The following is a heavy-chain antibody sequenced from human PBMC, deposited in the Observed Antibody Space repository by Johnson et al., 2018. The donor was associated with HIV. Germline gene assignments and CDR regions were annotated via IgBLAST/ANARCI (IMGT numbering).Heavy chain of an antibody. Sequence: VQLVESGGGLIQPGGSLRLSCAASGFTVSSNYMSWVRQAPGKGLEWVSRINWNGGIIGYAESVEGRFTISRDNAKNSLYLQMNSLRAEDTAVYYCARGRNAFDIWGQGTMVTVSS. CDR3: ARGRNAFDI. J-gene: IGHJ3*02. V-gene: IGHV3-66*03. CDR1: GFTVSSNY. CDR2: INWNGGII.